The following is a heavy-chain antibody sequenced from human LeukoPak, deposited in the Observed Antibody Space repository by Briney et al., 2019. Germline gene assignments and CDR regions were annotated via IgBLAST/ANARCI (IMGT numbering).Heavy chain of an antibody. J-gene: IGHJ4*02. CDR3: AKTASCDSSGYCLNYFDY. V-gene: IGHV3-23*01. Sequence: QPGGSLRLSCAASGFTFSSYAMSWVRQAPGKGLEWVSAISGSGGSTYYADSVKGRFTISRDNSKNTLYLQVNSLRAEDTAVYYCAKTASCDSSGYCLNYFDYWGQGTLVTVSS. CDR1: GFTFSSYA. CDR2: ISGSGGST. D-gene: IGHD3-22*01.